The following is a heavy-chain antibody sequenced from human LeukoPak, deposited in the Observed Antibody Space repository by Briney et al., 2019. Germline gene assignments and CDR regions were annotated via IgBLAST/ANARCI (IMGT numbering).Heavy chain of an antibody. J-gene: IGHJ4*02. Sequence: ASVKVSCKASRGTFSNYAISWVRQAPGQGFEWMGGIIPILGTSNYAQKFQGRFTITADESTSTAYMELSSLRSEDTAVYYCARDLSQGGSYWGQGTLVTVSS. CDR1: RGTFSNYA. CDR3: ARDLSQGGSY. CDR2: IIPILGTS. V-gene: IGHV1-69*13. D-gene: IGHD1-26*01.